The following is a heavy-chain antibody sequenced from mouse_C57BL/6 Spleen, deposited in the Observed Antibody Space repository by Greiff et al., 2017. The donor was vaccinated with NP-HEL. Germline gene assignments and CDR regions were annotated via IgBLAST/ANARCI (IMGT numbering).Heavy chain of an antibody. D-gene: IGHD1-1*01. J-gene: IGHJ2*01. Sequence: VHVKQSGAELVRPGASVKLSCTASGFNIKDDYMHWVKQRPEQGLEWIGWIDPENGDTEYASKFQGKATITADTSSNTAYLQLSSLTSEDTAVYYCTAGKGDYWGQGTTLTVSS. CDR2: IDPENGDT. CDR1: GFNIKDDY. CDR3: TAGKGDY. V-gene: IGHV14-4*01.